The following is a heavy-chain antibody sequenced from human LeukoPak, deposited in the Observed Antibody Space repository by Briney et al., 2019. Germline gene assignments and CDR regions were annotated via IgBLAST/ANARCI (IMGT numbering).Heavy chain of an antibody. CDR2: ISGSGGST. Sequence: GGSLRLSCAASGFTFSSYAMSWVRQAPGKGLEWVSAISGSGGSTYYADSVKGRFTISRDNSKNTLYLQINSLRAEDTAVYYCAKDQVGSGSYYYYWGQGTLVTVSS. CDR1: GFTFSSYA. V-gene: IGHV3-23*01. J-gene: IGHJ4*02. CDR3: AKDQVGSGSYYYY. D-gene: IGHD1-26*01.